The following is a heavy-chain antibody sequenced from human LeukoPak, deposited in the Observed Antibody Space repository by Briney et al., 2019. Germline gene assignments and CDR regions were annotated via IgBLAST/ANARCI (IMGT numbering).Heavy chain of an antibody. CDR1: GFTFSSYS. CDR2: ISSSSSYI. Sequence: PGGSLRLSCAASGFTFSSYSMNWVRQAPGKGLEWVSSISSSSSYIYYADSVKGRFTISRDNAKNSLYLQMNSLRAEDTAVYYCASPIVVVPAARGIAAAGKDYWGQGTLVTDSS. CDR3: ASPIVVVPAARGIAAAGKDY. D-gene: IGHD2-2*01. V-gene: IGHV3-21*01. J-gene: IGHJ4*02.